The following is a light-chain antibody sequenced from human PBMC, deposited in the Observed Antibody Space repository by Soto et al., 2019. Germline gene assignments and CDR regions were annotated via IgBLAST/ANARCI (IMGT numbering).Light chain of an antibody. J-gene: IGKJ1*01. V-gene: IGKV1-5*03. CDR2: EGY. Sequence: DIQMTQSPSTLSASVGDRVTITCRASQSINSWLAWYQQKPGEAPKLLIYEGYTLERGVPSRFSGSGSGQEFTLTIKTLQPDDFAPFFCQQHCTFPRTFGHGTTVDVK. CDR3: QQHCTFPRT. CDR1: QSINSW.